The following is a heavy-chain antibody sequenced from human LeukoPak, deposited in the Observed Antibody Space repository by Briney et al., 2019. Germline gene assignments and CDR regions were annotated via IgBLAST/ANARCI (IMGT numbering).Heavy chain of an antibody. D-gene: IGHD2/OR15-2a*01. CDR3: ARDADTTALYWYFDL. Sequence: GGSLRLSCTAPGFALSHYGMHWVRQAPGRGLELVALLWADGTRPSYADSVKGRFTISRDISRNTLYLQMNGLRAEDTALYYCARDADTTALYWYFDLWGRGTLVTVSS. J-gene: IGHJ2*01. V-gene: IGHV3-33*08. CDR2: LWADGTRP. CDR1: GFALSHYG.